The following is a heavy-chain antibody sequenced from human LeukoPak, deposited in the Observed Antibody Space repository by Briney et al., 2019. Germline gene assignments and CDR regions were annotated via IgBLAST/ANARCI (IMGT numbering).Heavy chain of an antibody. CDR2: IKGDGSIT. CDR1: GFTFSDYW. Sequence: GGSLRLSCAASGFTFSDYWMHWVRHAPEKGLVWVSRIKGDGSITSYADSVKGRFTISRDNAKNTLYLQMNSLRAEDTAVYSCAGWDYQHEPHFDYWGQGTLVTVSS. D-gene: IGHD1-7*01. CDR3: AGWDYQHEPHFDY. V-gene: IGHV3-74*01. J-gene: IGHJ4*02.